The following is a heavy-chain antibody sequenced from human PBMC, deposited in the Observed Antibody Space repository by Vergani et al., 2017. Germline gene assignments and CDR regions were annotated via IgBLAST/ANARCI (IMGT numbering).Heavy chain of an antibody. V-gene: IGHV4-39*01. Sequence: QMQLQESGPGLVKPSETLSLSCTVSGDSISTSSYAWGWIRQPPGKTLEWIVTVFYGGRTSYNPSLKSRVTLSLDTSKKQISLHLTSVTAADTAVYYCARHISVVRPSSMTAFDYWGQGTLVTVSS. CDR2: VFYGGRT. D-gene: IGHD2-21*01. CDR1: GDSISTSSYA. CDR3: ARHISVVRPSSMTAFDY. J-gene: IGHJ4*02.